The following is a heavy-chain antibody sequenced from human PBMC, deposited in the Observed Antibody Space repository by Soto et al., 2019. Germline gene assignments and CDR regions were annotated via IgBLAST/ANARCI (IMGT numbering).Heavy chain of an antibody. CDR1: GFSLRNSGVG. CDR2: IYWDDDK. Sequence: QITLKESGPTLVKPTQTLTLTCTFSGFSLRNSGVGVGWIRQPPGKALEWLALIYWDDDKRYSPSLKSSITITEDTPTTQAVLRMTNMDRVDTATSYCALLATGGFYFDYWGQGTLVTVSS. J-gene: IGHJ4*02. V-gene: IGHV2-5*02. D-gene: IGHD5-12*01. CDR3: ALLATGGFYFDY.